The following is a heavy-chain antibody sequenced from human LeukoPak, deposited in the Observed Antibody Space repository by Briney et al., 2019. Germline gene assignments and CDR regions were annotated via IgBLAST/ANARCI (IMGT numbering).Heavy chain of an antibody. J-gene: IGHJ3*01. V-gene: IGHV3-23*01. Sequence: GGSLRLSCAASGFTFSDYALIWVRQAPGKGLEWISAIGGTGNTYYADSVKGRFSIFRDNSKNTVYLQMNSLRAEDTALYYCGKDPNGDYVGAFDFWGQGTMVTVSS. CDR3: GKDPNGDYVGAFDF. CDR1: GFTFSDYA. D-gene: IGHD4-17*01. CDR2: IGGTGNT.